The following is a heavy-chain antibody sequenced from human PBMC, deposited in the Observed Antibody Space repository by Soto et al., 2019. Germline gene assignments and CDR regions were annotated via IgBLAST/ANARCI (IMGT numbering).Heavy chain of an antibody. Sequence: PGGSLRLSCAASGFTFSSYGMHWVRQAPGKGLEWVAVIWYDGSNKYYADSVKGRFTISRDNSKNTLYLQMNSLRAEDTAVYYCARVMVRGVRKTFYYYYGMDVWGQGPTVTVSS. V-gene: IGHV3-33*01. CDR1: GFTFSSYG. J-gene: IGHJ6*02. CDR2: IWYDGSNK. CDR3: ARVMVRGVRKTFYYYYGMDV. D-gene: IGHD3-10*01.